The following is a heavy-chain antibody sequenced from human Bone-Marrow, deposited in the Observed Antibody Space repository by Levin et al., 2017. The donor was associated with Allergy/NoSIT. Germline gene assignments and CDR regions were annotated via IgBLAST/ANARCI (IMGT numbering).Heavy chain of an antibody. J-gene: IGHJ3*02. V-gene: IGHV3-11*06. CDR1: GFTFGDYF. D-gene: IGHD1-26*01. CDR2: ISTSETYT. CDR3: ARGRTMSVGPFDI. Sequence: GGSLRLSCATSGFTFGDYFMSWIRQAPGKGLEWVSYISTSETYTNSADSVRGRFIISRDNARDSLYLQMNNLRADDTAVYYCARGRTMSVGPFDIWGQGTMVTVSS.